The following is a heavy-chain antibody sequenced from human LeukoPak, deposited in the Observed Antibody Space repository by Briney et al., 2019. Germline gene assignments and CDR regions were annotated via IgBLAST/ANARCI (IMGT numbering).Heavy chain of an antibody. CDR1: GFTFSDYY. CDR3: ARSYSSGWYHY. CDR2: INHSGST. J-gene: IGHJ4*02. D-gene: IGHD6-19*01. Sequence: GALRLSCAASGFTFSDYYMSWIRQAPGKGLEWIGEINHSGSTNYNPSLKSRVTISVDTSKNQFSLKLSSVTAADTAMYYCARSYSSGWYHYWGQGTLVTVSS. V-gene: IGHV4-34*01.